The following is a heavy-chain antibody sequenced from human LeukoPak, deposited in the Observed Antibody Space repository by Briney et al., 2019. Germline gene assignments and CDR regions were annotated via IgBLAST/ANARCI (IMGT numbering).Heavy chain of an antibody. J-gene: IGHJ5*02. V-gene: IGHV3-21*01. CDR3: ARDRSSWYSAWFDP. Sequence: KAGGSLRLSCAASGFTFSSYSMNWVRQAPGKGLEWVSSISSSSSYIYYADSVKGRFTISRDSAKNSLYLQMNSLRAEDTAVYYCARDRSSWYSAWFDPWGQGTLVTVSS. D-gene: IGHD6-13*01. CDR1: GFTFSSYS. CDR2: ISSSSSYI.